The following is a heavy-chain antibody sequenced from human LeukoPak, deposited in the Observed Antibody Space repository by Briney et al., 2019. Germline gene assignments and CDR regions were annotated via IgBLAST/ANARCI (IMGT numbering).Heavy chain of an antibody. CDR3: ATIKRGNIYGYFDF. V-gene: IGHV4-59*11. CDR1: DVSISSHY. Sequence: SETLSLTCTVSDVSISSHYWSWLRQPPGKGLEWIAYMRDTVDTKDNPSFKSRLTLSADTSKNQFSLRLSSVTAADTAVYYCATIKRGNIYGYFDFWGQGILVTVSS. D-gene: IGHD5-18*01. J-gene: IGHJ4*02. CDR2: MRDTVDT.